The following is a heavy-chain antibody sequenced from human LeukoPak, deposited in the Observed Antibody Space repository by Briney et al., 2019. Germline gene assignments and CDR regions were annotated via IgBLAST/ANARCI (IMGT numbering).Heavy chain of an antibody. D-gene: IGHD1-14*01. J-gene: IGHJ6*02. CDR1: GGSFSGYY. Sequence: SETLSLTCAVYGGSFSGYYWSWIRQPPGKGLEWIGEINHSGSTNYNPSLKSRVTISVDTSKKQFSLKLRSVTAADTAVYYCARGYVGTLYSAVFDVWGQGTTVTVSS. CDR2: INHSGST. CDR3: ARGYVGTLYSAVFDV. V-gene: IGHV4-34*01.